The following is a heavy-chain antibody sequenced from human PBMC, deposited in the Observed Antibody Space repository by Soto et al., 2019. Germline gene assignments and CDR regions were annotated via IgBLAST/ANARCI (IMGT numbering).Heavy chain of an antibody. J-gene: IGHJ4*02. CDR1: GGSIISSSSH. CDR3: ATHPPYGPLDH. V-gene: IGHV4-39*01. Sequence: SETLSLTCTVAGGSIISSSSHWGWLRQPPGKGLEWIGNIYYSENTYYNPSLKSRATISVDTSKNQFSLRLTSVTAADTAVYYCATHPPYGPLDHWGQGTLVTVSS. D-gene: IGHD4-17*01. CDR2: IYYSENT.